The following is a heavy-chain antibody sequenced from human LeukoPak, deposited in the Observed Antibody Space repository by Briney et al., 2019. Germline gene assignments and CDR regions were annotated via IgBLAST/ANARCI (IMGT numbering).Heavy chain of an antibody. D-gene: IGHD1-26*01. Sequence: GGSLRLSCAASGFTFSSYGMHWVRQAPGKGLEWVSGINWNGGSTGYADSVKGRFTISRDNAKNSLYLQMNSLRAEDTALYYCARDQRSAPGAFDIWGQGTMVTVSS. J-gene: IGHJ3*02. V-gene: IGHV3-20*04. CDR3: ARDQRSAPGAFDI. CDR2: INWNGGST. CDR1: GFTFSSYG.